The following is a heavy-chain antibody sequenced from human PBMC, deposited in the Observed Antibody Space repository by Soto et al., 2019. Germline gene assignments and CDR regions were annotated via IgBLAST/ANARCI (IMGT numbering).Heavy chain of an antibody. V-gene: IGHV1-46*01. J-gene: IGHJ5*02. D-gene: IGHD2-2*02. CDR2: INPSGGST. Sequence: ASVKVSCKASGYTFTSYYMHWVRQAPGQGLEWMGIINPSGGSTSYAQKFQGRVTMTRDTSTSTVYMELSSLRSEDTAVYYCAGEVVVVPAALPTGWFDPWGQGTLVTVSS. CDR3: AGEVVVVPAALPTGWFDP. CDR1: GYTFTSYY.